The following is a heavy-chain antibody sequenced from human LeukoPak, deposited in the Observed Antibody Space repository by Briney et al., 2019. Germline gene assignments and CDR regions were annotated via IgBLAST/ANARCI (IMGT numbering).Heavy chain of an antibody. CDR2: FDPEDGET. CDR1: GYTLTELS. J-gene: IGHJ4*02. V-gene: IGHV1-24*01. Sequence: ASVKVSCKVSGYTLTELSMHWVRQAPGKGLEWMGGFDPEDGETIYAQKFQGRVTMTEDTSTDTAYMELSSLRSEDAAVYYCATALGVTTVVTPPDYWGQGTLVTVSS. CDR3: ATALGVTTVVTPPDY. D-gene: IGHD4-23*01.